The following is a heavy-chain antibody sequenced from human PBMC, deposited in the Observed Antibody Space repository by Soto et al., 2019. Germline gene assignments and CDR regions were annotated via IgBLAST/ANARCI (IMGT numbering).Heavy chain of an antibody. J-gene: IGHJ6*02. CDR1: GYTLTELS. Sequence: GASVNVSCKVSGYTLTELSMHWVRQAPGKGLEWMGGFDPEDGETIYAQKFQGRVTMTEDTSTDTAYMELSSLRSEDTAVYYCATHNPTFSRGYYYYGMDVWGQGTTVTVSS. V-gene: IGHV1-24*01. CDR2: FDPEDGET. CDR3: ATHNPTFSRGYYYYGMDV. D-gene: IGHD3-3*02.